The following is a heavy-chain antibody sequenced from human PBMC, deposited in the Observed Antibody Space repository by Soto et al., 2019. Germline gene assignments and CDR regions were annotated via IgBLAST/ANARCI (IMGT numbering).Heavy chain of an antibody. J-gene: IGHJ4*02. D-gene: IGHD3-3*01. CDR1: GITFSTYR. Sequence: EVQLVESGGGLVQPGGSLRLSCVVSGITFSTYRMHWVRQAPGKGLVWVSHIKSDGTVTQYTDSVRGRFIISRDNAKNTVFLQMNSLRAEDTAVYYCARENYDVWSGYYLDYWGQGTLVTVSS. CDR2: IKSDGTVT. CDR3: ARENYDVWSGYYLDY. V-gene: IGHV3-74*03.